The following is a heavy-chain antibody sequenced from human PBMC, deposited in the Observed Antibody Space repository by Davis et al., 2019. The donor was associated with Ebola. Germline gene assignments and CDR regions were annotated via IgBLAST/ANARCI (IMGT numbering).Heavy chain of an antibody. J-gene: IGHJ4*02. D-gene: IGHD6-19*01. V-gene: IGHV4-39*01. CDR2: IYYSGST. CDR3: ARHAVSGWVGFDY. CDR1: GGYISGYY. Sequence: SETLSLTCTVSGGYISGYYWGWIRQPPGKGLEWIGSIYYSGSTYYNPSLKSRVTISVDTSKNQFSLKLSSVTAADTAVYYCARHAVSGWVGFDYWGQGTLVTVSS.